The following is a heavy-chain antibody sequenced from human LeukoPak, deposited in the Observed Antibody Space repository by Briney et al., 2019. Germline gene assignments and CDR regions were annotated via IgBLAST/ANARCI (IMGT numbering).Heavy chain of an antibody. D-gene: IGHD5-24*01. J-gene: IGHJ3*02. Sequence: PGGSLRLSCAASGFTFSSYWMSWVRQAPGKGLEWVANIKQDGSEKYYVDSVKGRFTISRDNAKNSLYLQMNSMRAEDTAVYYCVRAGDGYKYAFDIWGQGTMVTVSS. CDR3: VRAGDGYKYAFDI. CDR1: GFTFSSYW. V-gene: IGHV3-7*04. CDR2: IKQDGSEK.